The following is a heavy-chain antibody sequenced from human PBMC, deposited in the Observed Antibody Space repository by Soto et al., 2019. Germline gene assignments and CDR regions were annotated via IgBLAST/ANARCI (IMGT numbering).Heavy chain of an antibody. CDR1: GGSISSYY. CDR3: ARSGGGSNVLLWFGEDYYYYYDMDV. V-gene: IGHV4-59*01. D-gene: IGHD3-10*01. Sequence: SETLSLTCTVSGGSISSYYWSWIRQPPGKGLEWIGYIYYSGSTNYNPSLKSRVTISADTSKNQFSLKLSSVTAADTAVYYCARSGGGSNVLLWFGEDYYYYYDMDVWGQGTTVTVS. CDR2: IYYSGST. J-gene: IGHJ6*02.